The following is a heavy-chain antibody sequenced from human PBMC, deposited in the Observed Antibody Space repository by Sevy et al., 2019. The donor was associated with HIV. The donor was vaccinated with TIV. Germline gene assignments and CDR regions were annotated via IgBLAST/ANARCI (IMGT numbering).Heavy chain of an antibody. Sequence: GGSLRLSCAASGFDFSRYLMHWVRQVPGKGLVWVSQIKHDGNSTTYADSVKGRFSVSRDNAKNTLYLQMNGLRAEDTAVYYCAREGVDFWSGPVDFYYGMDVWGQGATVTVSS. V-gene: IGHV3-74*01. J-gene: IGHJ6*02. CDR1: GFDFSRYL. D-gene: IGHD3-3*01. CDR2: IKHDGNST. CDR3: AREGVDFWSGPVDFYYGMDV.